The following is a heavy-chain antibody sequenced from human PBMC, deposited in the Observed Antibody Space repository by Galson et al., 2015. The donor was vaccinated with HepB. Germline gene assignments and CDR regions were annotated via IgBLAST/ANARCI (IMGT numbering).Heavy chain of an antibody. CDR2: INPNNGGT. D-gene: IGHD6-19*01. CDR3: ARDRYSSGWLAN. J-gene: IGHJ4*02. CDR1: GYTLSDFY. Sequence: SVKVSCKASGYTLSDFYLHWVRQAPGQGPEWMGQINPNNGGTKYAQKFQGRVTMTRDTSLSPAYMELRMLRSDDTAVYYCARDRYSSGWLANWGQGTLVTVSS. V-gene: IGHV1-2*06.